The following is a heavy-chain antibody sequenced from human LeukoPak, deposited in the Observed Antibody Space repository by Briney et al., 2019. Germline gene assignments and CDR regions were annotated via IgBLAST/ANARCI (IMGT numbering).Heavy chain of an antibody. CDR3: ARAYYDSSGYPHY. V-gene: IGHV3-20*04. CDR1: GFTFDDYG. Sequence: PGGSLRLSCAASGFTFDDYGMSWVRQAPGKGLEWVSGINWNGGSTDYADSVKGRFTISRDNAKNSLYLQMNSLRAEDTAVYYCARAYYDSSGYPHYWGQGTLVTVSS. D-gene: IGHD3-22*01. CDR2: INWNGGST. J-gene: IGHJ4*02.